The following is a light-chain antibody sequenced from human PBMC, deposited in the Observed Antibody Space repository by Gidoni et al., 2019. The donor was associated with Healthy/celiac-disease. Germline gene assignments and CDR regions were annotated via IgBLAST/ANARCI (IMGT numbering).Light chain of an antibody. CDR1: QSVLYSSKNKNY. Sequence: DIVMTQSPDSLAVSLGERATINCKSSQSVLYSSKNKNYLAWYQQKPGQPPKLLIYWASTRESGVPDRFSGSGSGTDFTLTISSLQAEDVAVYYCQQYYSTPQITFXQXTRLEIK. V-gene: IGKV4-1*01. CDR3: QQYYSTPQIT. CDR2: WAS. J-gene: IGKJ5*01.